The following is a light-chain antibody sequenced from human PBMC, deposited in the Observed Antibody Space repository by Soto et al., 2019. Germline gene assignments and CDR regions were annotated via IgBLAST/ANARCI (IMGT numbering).Light chain of an antibody. CDR2: DAS. CDR1: QSVSSY. Sequence: EIVLTQSPATLSLSPGEGATLSCGASQSVSSYFAWYQQKPGQAPRLLIYDASNRATGIPARFSGSGSGTDFTLTISSLEPEDFAVYYCQQRSIWPLTFGGGTKVDIK. CDR3: QQRSIWPLT. J-gene: IGKJ4*01. V-gene: IGKV3-11*01.